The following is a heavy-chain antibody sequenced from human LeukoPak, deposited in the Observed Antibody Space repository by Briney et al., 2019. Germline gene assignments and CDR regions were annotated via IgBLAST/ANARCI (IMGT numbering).Heavy chain of an antibody. CDR2: ITGSGDGA. V-gene: IGHV3-23*01. D-gene: IGHD2-15*01. Sequence: GGSLRLSCAASGFTFSSYGMTWVRQAPGKGLEWVSSITGSGDGAYYADSVKGRFTISRDNSKNTLYLQMNTLRAEDTAVYYCAKGGPNCSGGSCYSYYFDYWGQGTLVTVSS. CDR1: GFTFSSYG. J-gene: IGHJ4*02. CDR3: AKGGPNCSGGSCYSYYFDY.